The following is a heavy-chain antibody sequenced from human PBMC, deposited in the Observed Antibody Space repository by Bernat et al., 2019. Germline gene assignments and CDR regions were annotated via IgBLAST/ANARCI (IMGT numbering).Heavy chain of an antibody. D-gene: IGHD3-22*01. CDR3: ARSTNYDSSGFYGIDAFDI. V-gene: IGHV3-48*02. CDR1: GFTFSSYA. CDR2: ISSSSSTM. J-gene: IGHJ3*02. Sequence: EVQLVESGGGLVKPGGSLRLSCAASGFTFSSYAMHWVRQAPGKGLEWVSYISSSSSTMYYVDAVKGRFTISRDNAKNSLYLQMNSLRDEDTALYYCARSTNYDSSGFYGIDAFDIWGQGTMVTVSS.